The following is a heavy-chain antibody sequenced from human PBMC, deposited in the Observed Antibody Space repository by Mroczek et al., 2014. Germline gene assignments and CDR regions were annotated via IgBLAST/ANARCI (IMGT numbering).Heavy chain of an antibody. CDR1: GGSISSSSYY. J-gene: IGHJ4*02. CDR3: ARPDYGSGIRY. D-gene: IGHD3-10*01. Sequence: QVQLQDRGPGLVKPSETLSLTCTVSGGSISSSSYYWGWIRPAPTGRGLEWIGSIYYSGSTYYNPSLKSRVTISVDTSKNQFSLKLSSVTAADTAVYYCARPDYGSGIRYWGQGTLVTVSS. V-gene: IGHV4-39*01. CDR2: IYYSGST.